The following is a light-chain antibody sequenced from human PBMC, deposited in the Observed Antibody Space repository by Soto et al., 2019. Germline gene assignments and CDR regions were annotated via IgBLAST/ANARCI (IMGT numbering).Light chain of an antibody. J-gene: IGKJ4*01. V-gene: IGKV1-5*03. CDR2: KAS. CDR3: LQYNVYPFS. CDR1: QNINRW. Sequence: DIQMTQSPSTLSASVGDRVTITCRARQNINRWLAWYQQRPGKAPNLLIHKASTVEVGVPSRFSGSASGTEFTLTISSLQPDDFVVYFCLQYNVYPFSFGGGTKVEIK.